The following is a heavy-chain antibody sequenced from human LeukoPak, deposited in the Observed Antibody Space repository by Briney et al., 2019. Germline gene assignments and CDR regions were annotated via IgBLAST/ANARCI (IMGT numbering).Heavy chain of an antibody. CDR2: FYNSGST. J-gene: IGHJ4*02. V-gene: IGHV4-59*01. CDR1: GGSISNYY. CDR3: ARISGSYFDY. D-gene: IGHD1-26*01. Sequence: PSETLSLACTVSGGSISNYYWSWIRQPPGKGLEWIGYFYNSGSTNYNPSLKSRVTISVDTSKNQFSLKLSSVTAADTAVYYCARISGSYFDYWGQGTLVTVSS.